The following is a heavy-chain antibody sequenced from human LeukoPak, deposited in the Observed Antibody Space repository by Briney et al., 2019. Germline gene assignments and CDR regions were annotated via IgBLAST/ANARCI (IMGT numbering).Heavy chain of an antibody. Sequence: TGGSLRLSCTASGFTVGNNYMNWVRQAPGKGLEWVSLIYSGGSTYYADSVKGRFTISRDNSKNTLYPQMNSLRAEDTAVYYCARDTPGIAASVNGGWGQGTLVTVSS. CDR2: IYSGGST. CDR1: GFTVGNNY. V-gene: IGHV3-53*01. CDR3: ARDTPGIAASVNGG. D-gene: IGHD6-13*01. J-gene: IGHJ4*02.